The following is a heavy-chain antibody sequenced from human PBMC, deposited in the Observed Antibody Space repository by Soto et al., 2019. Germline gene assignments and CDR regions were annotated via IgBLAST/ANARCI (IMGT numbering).Heavy chain of an antibody. D-gene: IGHD1-1*01. Sequence: SETLSLTCSVSGGSISTVGHYWTWIRQPPGKGLEWIGSIYHAGSTYYSKSLRSRLTMSVDTSKSQFSLRLSSVTAADTAVYYCARATGTLRSRNCDYWGQGSLVTVSS. J-gene: IGHJ4*02. CDR1: GGSISTVGHY. CDR3: ARATGTLRSRNCDY. CDR2: IYHAGST. V-gene: IGHV4-31*03.